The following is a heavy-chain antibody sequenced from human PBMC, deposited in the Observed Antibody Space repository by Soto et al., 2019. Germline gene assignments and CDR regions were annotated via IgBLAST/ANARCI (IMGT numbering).Heavy chain of an antibody. CDR3: ATWLVTAYYYGMDV. V-gene: IGHV1-3*01. J-gene: IGHJ6*02. CDR2: INAGNGNT. Sequence: GASVKVSCKASGYTFTSYAMHWVRQAPGQRLEWMGWINAGNGNTKYSQKFQGRVTITRDTSASTAYMELSSLRSEDTAVYYCATWLVTAYYYGMDVWGQGTTVTVSS. CDR1: GYTFTSYA. D-gene: IGHD6-19*01.